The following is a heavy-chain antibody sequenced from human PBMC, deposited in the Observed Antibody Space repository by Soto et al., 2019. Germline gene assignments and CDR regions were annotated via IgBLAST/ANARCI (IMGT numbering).Heavy chain of an antibody. CDR1: GYTFTSYA. D-gene: IGHD4-17*01. V-gene: IGHV1-3*01. Sequence: GASVKVSCKASGYTFTSYAMHWVRQAPGQRLEWMGWINAGNGNTKYSQRFQGRVTITRDTSASTAYMELSSLRSEDTAVYYCARTVGYYYGMDVWGQGTTVTVSS. CDR2: INAGNGNT. CDR3: ARTVGYYYGMDV. J-gene: IGHJ6*02.